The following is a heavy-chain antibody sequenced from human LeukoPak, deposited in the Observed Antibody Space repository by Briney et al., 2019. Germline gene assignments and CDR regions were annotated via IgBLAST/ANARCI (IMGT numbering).Heavy chain of an antibody. D-gene: IGHD4-23*01. J-gene: IGHJ4*02. V-gene: IGHV3-74*01. CDR1: GFTFSSYW. CDR3: AREYHGGNPG. CDR2: INSDGSTT. Sequence: GGSLRLSCAASGFTFSSYWMHWVRQAPGEGLVWVSRINSDGSTTSYADSVKGRFTISRDNAKNTLYQQMSSLRAEDTAVYYCAREYHGGNPGWGQGTLVTVSS.